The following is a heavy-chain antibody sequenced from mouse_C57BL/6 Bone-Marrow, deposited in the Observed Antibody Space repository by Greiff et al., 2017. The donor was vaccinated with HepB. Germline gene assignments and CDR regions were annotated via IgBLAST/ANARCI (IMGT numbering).Heavy chain of an antibody. V-gene: IGHV5-4*01. CDR1: GFTFSSYA. J-gene: IGHJ3*01. CDR2: ISDGGSYT. CDR3: ARDNPLLRYQAWFAY. D-gene: IGHD1-1*01. Sequence: EVQLVESGGGLVKPGGSLKLSCAASGFTFSSYAMSWVRQTPEKRLEWVATISDGGSYTYYPDNVKGRFTISRDNAKNNLYLQMSHLKSEDTAMYYCARDNPLLRYQAWFAYWGQGTLVTVSA.